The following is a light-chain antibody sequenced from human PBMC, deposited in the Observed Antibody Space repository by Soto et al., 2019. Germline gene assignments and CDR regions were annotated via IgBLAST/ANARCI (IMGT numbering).Light chain of an antibody. J-gene: IGLJ1*01. CDR2: RNN. CDR3: AAWDDSLRGYV. V-gene: IGLV1-47*01. CDR1: SSNIGTNY. Sequence: QSVLTQPPSASGTPGQRVTISCSGGSSNIGTNYVYWYQHLAGAAPKLLIYRNNQRPSGVPERFSGSRSGTSASLAISGLRSEDESDYYCAAWDDSLRGYVFGTGTKVTVL.